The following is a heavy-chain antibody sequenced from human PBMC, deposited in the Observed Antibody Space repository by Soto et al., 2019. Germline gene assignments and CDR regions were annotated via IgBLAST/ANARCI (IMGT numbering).Heavy chain of an antibody. D-gene: IGHD1-26*01. Sequence: ASVKVSCKVSGYTLTELSMHWVRQAPGKGLEWMGGFDPEDGETIYAQKFQGRVTMTEDTSTDPAYMELSSLRSEDTAVYYCATDSASIVGATFAYFAYWGRGTLVPVSP. V-gene: IGHV1-24*01. CDR2: FDPEDGET. CDR3: ATDSASIVGATFAYFAY. CDR1: GYTLTELS. J-gene: IGHJ4*02.